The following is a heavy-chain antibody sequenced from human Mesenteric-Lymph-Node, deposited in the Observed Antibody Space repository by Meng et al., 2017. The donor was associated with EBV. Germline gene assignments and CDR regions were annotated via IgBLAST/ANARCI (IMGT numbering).Heavy chain of an antibody. CDR1: GFTFSKNY. CDR3: ARERRVG. Sequence: QGRLVESGGGLVKPGGSLRLSCAASGFTFSKNYMAWIRQAPGKGLEWISYISGSGSSIVYADSVRGRFTISRDNAKNSVYLQMTSLRAEDTAVYYCARERRVGWGQGTLVTVSS. CDR2: ISGSGSSI. V-gene: IGHV3-11*01. J-gene: IGHJ4*02.